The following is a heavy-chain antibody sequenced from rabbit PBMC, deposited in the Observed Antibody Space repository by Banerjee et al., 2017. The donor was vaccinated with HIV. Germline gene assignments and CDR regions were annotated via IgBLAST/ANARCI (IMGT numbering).Heavy chain of an antibody. Sequence: QSLEESGGGLFKPGGSLKLSCTASGFDFSNYYMSWVRQAPGKGLEWIGYIDPVLGNTYYASWVNGRFTISKTSSTTVTLQMTSLTATDTATYFCARDLAGVIGWNFSLWGQGTLVTVS. D-gene: IGHD4-1*01. CDR2: IDPVLGNT. J-gene: IGHJ4*01. CDR1: GFDFSNYY. CDR3: ARDLAGVIGWNFSL. V-gene: IGHV1S40*01.